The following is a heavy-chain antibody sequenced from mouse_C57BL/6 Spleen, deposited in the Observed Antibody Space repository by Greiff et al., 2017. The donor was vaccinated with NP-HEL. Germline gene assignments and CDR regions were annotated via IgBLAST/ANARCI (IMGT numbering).Heavy chain of an antibody. D-gene: IGHD3-2*02. CDR2: IWSDGST. J-gene: IGHJ4*01. V-gene: IGHV2-6-1*01. Sequence: VMLVESGPGLVAPSQSLSITCTVSGFSLTSYGVHWVRQPPGKGLEWLVVIWSDGSTTYNSALKSRLSISKDNSKSQVFLKMNSLQTDDTAMYYCARHGSSGYYAMDYWGQGTSVTVSS. CDR3: ARHGSSGYYAMDY. CDR1: GFSLTSYG.